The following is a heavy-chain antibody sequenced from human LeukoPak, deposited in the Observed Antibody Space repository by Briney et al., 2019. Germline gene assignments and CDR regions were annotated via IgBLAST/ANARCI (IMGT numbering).Heavy chain of an antibody. J-gene: IGHJ4*02. CDR1: GFTFSSYA. D-gene: IGHD2-21*02. Sequence: GGSLRLSCAASGFTFSSYAMSWVRQAPGKGLEWVSAISGSGGSTYYADSVEGRFTISRDNSKNTLYLQMSSLRAEDTAVYYCAKVRGPYCGGDCRDYWGQGTLVTVSS. CDR2: ISGSGGST. CDR3: AKVRGPYCGGDCRDY. V-gene: IGHV3-23*01.